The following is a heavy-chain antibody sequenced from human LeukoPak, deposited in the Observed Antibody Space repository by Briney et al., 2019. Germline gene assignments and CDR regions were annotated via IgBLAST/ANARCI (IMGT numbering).Heavy chain of an antibody. J-gene: IGHJ4*02. CDR1: GFTFSSYE. V-gene: IGHV3-21*01. CDR2: ISSSSSYI. CDR3: ARDLAAAGTFYFDY. Sequence: GGSLRLSCAASGFTFSSYEMNWVRQAPGKGLECVSSISSSSSYIYYADSVKGRFTVSRDNAKNSLYLQMNSLRAEDTAVYYCARDLAAAGTFYFDYWGQGTLVTVSS. D-gene: IGHD6-13*01.